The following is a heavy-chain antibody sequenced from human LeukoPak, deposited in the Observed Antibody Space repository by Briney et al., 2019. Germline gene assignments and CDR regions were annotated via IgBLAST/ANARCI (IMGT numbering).Heavy chain of an antibody. CDR1: GFTVSSYY. CDR2: IYSGGST. V-gene: IGHV3-53*01. D-gene: IGHD1-26*01. Sequence: GGSLRLSFAASGFTVSSYYMSWVRQAPGKGLEWVSVIYSGGSTYYADSVKGRFTISRDNSKNTLYLQMNSLRAEDTAVYYCAREVGATSHFDYWGQGTLVTVSS. CDR3: AREVGATSHFDY. J-gene: IGHJ4*02.